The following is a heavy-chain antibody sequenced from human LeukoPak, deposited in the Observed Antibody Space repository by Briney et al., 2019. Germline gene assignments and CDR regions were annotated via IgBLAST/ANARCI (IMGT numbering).Heavy chain of an antibody. CDR2: ISWNSGSI. J-gene: IGHJ4*02. D-gene: IGHD2-21*01. CDR3: AKEHIGMGYLFDY. V-gene: IGHV3-9*01. Sequence: GGSLRLSCAASGVTFDDYAMHWGRQAPGEGLEWVSGISWNSGSIDYADSVKGRFTISRDNAKNSLYLQMNSLRAEDTALYYCAKEHIGMGYLFDYWGQGTLVTVSS. CDR1: GVTFDDYA.